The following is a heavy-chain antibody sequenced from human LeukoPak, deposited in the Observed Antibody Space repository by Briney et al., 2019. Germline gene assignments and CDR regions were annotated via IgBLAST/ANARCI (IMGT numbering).Heavy chain of an antibody. V-gene: IGHV4-34*01. Sequence: PSETLSLTCAVYGGSFSGYYWSWIRQPPGKGLEWIGEINHSGSTNYNPSLKSRVTISVDTSKNQFSLKLSSVTAADTAVYYCARARATYYDILTGYPPGYRANNWFDPWGQGTLVTVSS. CDR3: ARARATYYDILTGYPPGYRANNWFDP. D-gene: IGHD3-9*01. CDR2: INHSGST. CDR1: GGSFSGYY. J-gene: IGHJ5*02.